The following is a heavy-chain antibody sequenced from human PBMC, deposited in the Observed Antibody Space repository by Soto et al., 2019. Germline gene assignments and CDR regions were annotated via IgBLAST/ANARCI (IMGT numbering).Heavy chain of an antibody. V-gene: IGHV1-2*04. CDR1: GYTFTGYY. D-gene: IGHD3-9*01. Sequence: QVQLVQSGAEVKKPGASVKVSCKASGYTFTGYYMHWVRQAPGQGLKWMGWINPNSGGTNYAQKVQGWVTMTRDTSISTSYMELSRLRSDDTALYYCATSRGYDSLTGFDYWGQGTLVTGSS. CDR3: ATSRGYDSLTGFDY. CDR2: INPNSGGT. J-gene: IGHJ4*02.